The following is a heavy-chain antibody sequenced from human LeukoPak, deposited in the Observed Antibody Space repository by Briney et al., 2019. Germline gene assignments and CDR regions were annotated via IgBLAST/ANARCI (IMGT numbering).Heavy chain of an antibody. D-gene: IGHD1-26*01. V-gene: IGHV1-2*02. CDR1: GYTFTVYY. CDR3: ARWSPKVGARD. CDR2: INPNSGGT. J-gene: IGHJ4*02. Sequence: ASVTVSCKASGYTFTVYYMHWVRQAPGQGLEWMGWINPNSGGTNYAQKFQGRVTMTRDTSISTAYMELSRLRSDDTAVYYCARWSPKVGARDWGQGTLVTVSS.